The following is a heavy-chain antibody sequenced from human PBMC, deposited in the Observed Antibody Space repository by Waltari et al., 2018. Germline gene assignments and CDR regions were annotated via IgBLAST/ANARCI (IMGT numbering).Heavy chain of an antibody. Sequence: EVQLVESGGGLVQPGGSLRLSCAASGFTFSSYAMSWVRQAPGKGLEWVSAISGSGGSTYYADSVKGRFTSSRDNSKNTLYLQMNSLRAEDTAVYYCAKDPSYYYDSSYYFDYWGQGTLVTVSS. CDR2: ISGSGGST. D-gene: IGHD3-22*01. V-gene: IGHV3-23*04. CDR3: AKDPSYYYDSSYYFDY. J-gene: IGHJ4*02. CDR1: GFTFSSYA.